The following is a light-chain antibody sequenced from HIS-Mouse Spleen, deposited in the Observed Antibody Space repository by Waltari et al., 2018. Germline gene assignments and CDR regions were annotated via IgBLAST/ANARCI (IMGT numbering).Light chain of an antibody. CDR3: QSYDSSLSGHVV. Sequence: QSVLTQPPSVSGAPGQRVTIPCTARSSNIGPGYAVHWYQQLPGTAPKLLIYGNSNRPSGVPDRFSGSKSGTSASLAITGLQAEDEADYYCQSYDSSLSGHVVFGGGTKLTVL. CDR1: SSNIGPGYA. V-gene: IGLV1-40*01. CDR2: GNS. J-gene: IGLJ2*01.